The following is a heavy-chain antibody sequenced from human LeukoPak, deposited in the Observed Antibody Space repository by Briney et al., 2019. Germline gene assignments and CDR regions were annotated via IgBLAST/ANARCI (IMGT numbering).Heavy chain of an antibody. Sequence: ASVKVSCKASGYTFTSYAMNWVRQAPGQGLEWMGWINTNTGNPTYAQGFTGRFVFSLDTSVSTAYLQISSLKAEDTAVYYCARAAPFYVWGSYRPFDIWGQGTMVTVSS. CDR1: GYTFTSYA. D-gene: IGHD3-16*02. V-gene: IGHV7-4-1*02. J-gene: IGHJ3*02. CDR2: INTNTGNP. CDR3: ARAAPFYVWGSYRPFDI.